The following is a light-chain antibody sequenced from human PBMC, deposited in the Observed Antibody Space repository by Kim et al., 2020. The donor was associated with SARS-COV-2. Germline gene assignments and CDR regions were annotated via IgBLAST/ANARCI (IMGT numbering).Light chain of an antibody. V-gene: IGKV1D-16*01. J-gene: IGKJ4*01. CDR2: AAS. CDR1: HDISTW. CDR3: QQYGSHPLT. Sequence: DIQMTQSPSSLSASLGGTVTITCRASHDISTWLVWYQQRPGIAPKSLIYAASRLQSGVPSRFSGSGSGTEFTLTISNLQPEDFAFYSCQQYGSHPLTFGGGTKVDIK.